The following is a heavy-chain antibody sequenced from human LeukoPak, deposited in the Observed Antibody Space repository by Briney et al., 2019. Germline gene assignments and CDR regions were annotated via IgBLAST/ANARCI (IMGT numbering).Heavy chain of an antibody. CDR3: AKRMGPSIAAADLDY. CDR2: ISYDGSNK. D-gene: IGHD6-13*01. J-gene: IGHJ4*02. Sequence: GGSLRLSCAASGFTFSSYAMHWVRQAPGKGLEWVAVISYDGSNKYYADSVKGRFTISRDNSKNTLYLQMNSLRAEDTAVYYCAKRMGPSIAAADLDYWGQGTLVTVSS. V-gene: IGHV3-30-3*02. CDR1: GFTFSSYA.